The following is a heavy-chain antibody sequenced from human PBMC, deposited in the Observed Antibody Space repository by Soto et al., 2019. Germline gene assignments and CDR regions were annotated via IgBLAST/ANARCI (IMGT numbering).Heavy chain of an antibody. CDR2: ISGSGGST. CDR1: GFTFSSYA. Sequence: PGGSLRLSCAASGFTFSSYAMSWVRQAPGKGLEWVSAISGSGGSTYYADSVKGRFTISRDNSKDTVFLHMNSLRAEDTALYYCARQGRGWYSISWGQGTLVTVSS. D-gene: IGHD6-19*01. J-gene: IGHJ5*02. CDR3: ARQGRGWYSIS. V-gene: IGHV3-23*01.